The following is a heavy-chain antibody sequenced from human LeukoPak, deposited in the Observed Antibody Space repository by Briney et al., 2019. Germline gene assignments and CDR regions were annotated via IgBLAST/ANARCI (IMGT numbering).Heavy chain of an antibody. Sequence: PGGSLRLSCAASGFTFSSYGMSWVRQAPGKGLEWVANIKQDGSEKYYVDSVKGRFTISRDNAKNSLYLQMNSLRAEDTAVYYCARGYGRFDYWGQGTLVTVSS. V-gene: IGHV3-7*01. CDR1: GFTFSSYG. CDR3: ARGYGRFDY. CDR2: IKQDGSEK. J-gene: IGHJ4*02. D-gene: IGHD5-18*01.